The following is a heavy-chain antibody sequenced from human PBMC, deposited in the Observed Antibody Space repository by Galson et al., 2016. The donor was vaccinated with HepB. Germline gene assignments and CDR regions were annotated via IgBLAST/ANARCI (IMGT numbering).Heavy chain of an antibody. V-gene: IGHV1-24*01. CDR3: ATDLSQITRAGKYYYGLDV. J-gene: IGHJ6*04. Sequence: SVKVSCKVSGYTLPELAIHWVRQAPGKGLEWMGGFNPEDGERISAQRFQGRLTMPEDSSTDTAFMDLSGLGSDDTAVYFCATDLSQITRAGKYYYGLDVWGKGTAVTVSP. CDR1: GYTLPELA. D-gene: IGHD1-14*01. CDR2: FNPEDGER.